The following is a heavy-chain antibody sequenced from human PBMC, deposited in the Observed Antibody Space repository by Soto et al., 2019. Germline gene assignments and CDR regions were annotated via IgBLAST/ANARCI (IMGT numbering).Heavy chain of an antibody. D-gene: IGHD6-13*01. J-gene: IGHJ5*02. CDR2: TSSNSAYI. CDR1: GFTFRSFT. V-gene: IGHV3-21*01. CDR3: TRDASRDSSARGWFDP. Sequence: GGSLRLSCAASGFTFRSFTMNWVRQAPGKGLEWVSTTSSNSAYIYYTDALRGRFTISRDNAKNSLHLQMNSLRAEDTAVYYCTRDASRDSSARGWFDPWGPGTLVTVSS.